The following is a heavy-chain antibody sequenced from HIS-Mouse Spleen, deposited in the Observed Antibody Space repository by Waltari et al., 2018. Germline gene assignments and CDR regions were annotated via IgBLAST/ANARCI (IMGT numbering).Heavy chain of an antibody. D-gene: IGHD3-16*02. V-gene: IGHV4-59*01. J-gene: IGHJ4*02. CDR3: AREVVAYDYVWGSYRYFDY. Sequence: QVQLQESGPGLVKPSETLSLTCTVSGGSISSYYWSWIRQPPGTGLEWIGYIYYSGSTNYNPSLKSRVTISVDTSKNQFSLKLSSVTAADTAVYYCAREVVAYDYVWGSYRYFDYWGQGTLVTVSS. CDR1: GGSISSYY. CDR2: IYYSGST.